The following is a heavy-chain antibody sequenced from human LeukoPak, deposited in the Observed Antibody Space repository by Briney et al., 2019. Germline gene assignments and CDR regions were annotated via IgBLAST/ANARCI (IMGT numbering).Heavy chain of an antibody. CDR2: ISYDGSKK. Sequence: GGSLRLSCAASGFTFNSYAIHRVRQAPGKGLEWVAVISYDGSKKFYAHSVKGRFTISRDNSKNTLYLQMNSLRAEDTALYYCAKDRMGAILYFDYWGQGTLVTVSS. V-gene: IGHV3-30*04. D-gene: IGHD1-26*01. CDR1: GFTFNSYA. CDR3: AKDRMGAILYFDY. J-gene: IGHJ4*02.